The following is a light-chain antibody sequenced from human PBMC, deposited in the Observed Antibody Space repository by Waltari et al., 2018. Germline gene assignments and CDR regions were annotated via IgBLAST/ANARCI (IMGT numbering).Light chain of an antibody. J-gene: IGKJ1*01. Sequence: DVVVTHSPHSLLVSLGRPAFISCRASKSLVHSDGNTYLSWFQQRPGQSPRRLIYKVSNRDSGVPDRFSGSGSGTDFTLKISRVEAEDVGVYYCMQGTHWPPWTFGQGTKVEIQ. V-gene: IGKV2-30*02. CDR3: MQGTHWPPWT. CDR2: KVS. CDR1: KSLVHSDGNTY.